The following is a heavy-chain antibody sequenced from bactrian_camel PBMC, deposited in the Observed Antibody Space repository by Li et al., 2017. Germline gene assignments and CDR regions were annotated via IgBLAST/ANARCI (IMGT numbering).Heavy chain of an antibody. CDR3: AANTDPWRTMYTLKPLDYNS. V-gene: IGHV3S40*01. D-gene: IGHD2*01. CDR1: GYRSINY. CDR2: VCLGGTDA. Sequence: DVQLVESGGEAVQAGGSLRLSCAASGYRSINYIGWFRQAPGREREGVAAVCLGGTDAYYADSVKGRFIISRDLARYTVYLQMNNLKSEDTAMYFCAANTDPWRTMYTLKPLDYNSWGQGTQVTVS. J-gene: IGHJ4*01.